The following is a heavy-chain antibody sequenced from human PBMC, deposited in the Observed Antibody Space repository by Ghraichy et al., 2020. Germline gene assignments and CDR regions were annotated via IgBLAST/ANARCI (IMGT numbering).Heavy chain of an antibody. V-gene: IGHV3-33*01. CDR2: IWYDGSDK. CDR1: GFTFSIYD. Sequence: GGSLRLSCAASGFTFSIYDMHCVRQAPGKGLEWVALIWYDGSDKNYTDSVKGRFTISRDNSKNTLYLQMNSLRAEDTAVYYCARDRCTAGSCYSLFWGQGTLVTVSS. D-gene: IGHD2-15*01. CDR3: ARDRCTAGSCYSLF. J-gene: IGHJ4*02.